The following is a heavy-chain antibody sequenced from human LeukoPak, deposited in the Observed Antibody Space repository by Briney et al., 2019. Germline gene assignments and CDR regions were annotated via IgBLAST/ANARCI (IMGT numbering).Heavy chain of an antibody. Sequence: GGSLRLSCAASGFTFDDYTMHWVRQAPGKGLEWVSLISWDGGSTYYADSVKGRFTISGDNSKNSLYLQMNSLRTEDTALYYCAKAYYYDSSGSSYYFDYWGQGTLVTVSS. V-gene: IGHV3-43*01. CDR1: GFTFDDYT. CDR3: AKAYYYDSSGSSYYFDY. J-gene: IGHJ4*02. CDR2: ISWDGGST. D-gene: IGHD3-22*01.